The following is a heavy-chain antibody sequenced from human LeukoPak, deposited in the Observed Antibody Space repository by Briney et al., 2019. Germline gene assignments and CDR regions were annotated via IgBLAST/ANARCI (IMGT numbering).Heavy chain of an antibody. Sequence: SETLSFTCTVSGGTISGHYWTCIRQPPGKGLEWIGQIHYSGKADYNPSLRSRINISVDMSKNQMSLKVNSVTAADTAVYYCARFGVDYDMDVWGQGTTVTVS. V-gene: IGHV4-59*11. CDR3: ARFGVDYDMDV. J-gene: IGHJ6*02. D-gene: IGHD3-16*01. CDR1: GGTISGHY. CDR2: IHYSGKA.